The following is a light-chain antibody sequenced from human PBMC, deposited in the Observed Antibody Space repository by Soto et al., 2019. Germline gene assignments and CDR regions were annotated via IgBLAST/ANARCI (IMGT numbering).Light chain of an antibody. CDR1: QGISNY. CDR2: AAS. J-gene: IGKJ5*01. V-gene: IGKV1-27*01. CDR3: QNYDSAPIT. Sequence: DIQMTQSPSSLSASVGNRVSITCRASQGISNYLAWYQQKPGKVPKVLIYAASTLQPGVPSRFSGSGSGTDFTLTINSLQPEDIATYDCQNYDSAPITFGQGTRLEIK.